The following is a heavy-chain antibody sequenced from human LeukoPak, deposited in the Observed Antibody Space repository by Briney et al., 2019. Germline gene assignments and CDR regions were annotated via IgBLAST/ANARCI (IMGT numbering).Heavy chain of an antibody. D-gene: IGHD3-10*01. V-gene: IGHV1-24*01. CDR1: GYTLTELS. J-gene: IGHJ3*02. CDR3: ATDYYGSGTVLDAFDT. Sequence: GASVKVSCKVSGYTLTELSMHWVRQAPGKGLEWMGGFDPEDGETIYAQKFQGRVTMTEDTSTDTAYMELSSLRSEDTAVYYCATDYYGSGTVLDAFDTWGQGTMVTVSS. CDR2: FDPEDGET.